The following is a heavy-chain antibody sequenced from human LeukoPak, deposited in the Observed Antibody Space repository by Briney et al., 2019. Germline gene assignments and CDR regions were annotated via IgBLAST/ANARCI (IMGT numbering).Heavy chain of an antibody. Sequence: IPSETLSLTCTVSGGSISSYYWSWIRQPPGKGLEWIGYIYYSGSTNYNPSLKSRVTISVDTSKNQFSLKLSSVTAADTAVYYCARAGLRIGEQWLVRYWGQGTLVTVSS. CDR2: IYYSGST. CDR3: ARAGLRIGEQWLVRY. J-gene: IGHJ4*02. V-gene: IGHV4-59*01. D-gene: IGHD6-19*01. CDR1: GGSISSYY.